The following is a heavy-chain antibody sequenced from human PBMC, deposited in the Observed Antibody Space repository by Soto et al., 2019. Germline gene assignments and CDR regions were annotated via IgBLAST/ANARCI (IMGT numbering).Heavy chain of an antibody. Sequence: ASVKVSCKASGYTFTSYGISWVRQARGQGLEWMGWICAYNGNTNYAQKLQGRVTLTTDTSTSTAYMELRRLRSDDTAVYCCARVPFGSLELAALSGPANWFDPWGQGTLVTVSS. D-gene: IGHD2-15*01. CDR3: ARVPFGSLELAALSGPANWFDP. CDR1: GYTFTSYG. J-gene: IGHJ5*02. CDR2: ICAYNGNT. V-gene: IGHV1-18*01.